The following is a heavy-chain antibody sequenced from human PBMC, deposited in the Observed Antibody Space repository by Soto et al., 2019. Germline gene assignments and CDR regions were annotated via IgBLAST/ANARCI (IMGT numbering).Heavy chain of an antibody. D-gene: IGHD2-21*02. CDR2: VYPGDSDT. Sequence: EVQLVQSGAEVKKPGESLKISCRASGYTFTKNWIGGVRQLPGKGLEWVGIVYPGDSDTRYSPSFRGQVTMSVDKSISTAYLQWRSLEASDTATYYCARQFCTSTDCSMYFDFWGLGTQVTVSS. J-gene: IGHJ4*02. CDR1: GYTFTKNW. CDR3: ARQFCTSTDCSMYFDF. V-gene: IGHV5-51*01.